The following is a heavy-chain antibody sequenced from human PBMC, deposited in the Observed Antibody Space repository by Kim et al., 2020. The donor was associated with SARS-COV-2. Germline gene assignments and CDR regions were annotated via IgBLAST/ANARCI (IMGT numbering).Heavy chain of an antibody. V-gene: IGHV1-3*01. D-gene: IGHD3-10*01. CDR1: GYTFTSYA. CDR2: INAGNGNT. Sequence: ASVKVSCKASGYTFTSYAMHWVRQAPGQRLEWMGWINAGNGNTKYSQKFQGRVTITRDTSASTAYMELSSLRSEDTAVYYCARVFPYYYGSGSSYYYYMDVWGKGTTVTVSS. CDR3: ARVFPYYYGSGSSYYYYMDV. J-gene: IGHJ6*03.